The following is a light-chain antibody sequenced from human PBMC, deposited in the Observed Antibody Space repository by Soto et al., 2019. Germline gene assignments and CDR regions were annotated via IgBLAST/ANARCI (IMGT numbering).Light chain of an antibody. J-gene: IGLJ3*02. CDR3: ATWDDSLNGLV. CDR2: NNN. Sequence: QSVLTQPRSVSGSPGQSVTISCTGTSSDVGGYNYVSWYQQHPGKAPKLLMYNNNQRPSGVPDRFSGSKSGTSASLAISGLQSEDEADYHCATWDDSLNGLVFGGGTKLTVL. V-gene: IGLV2-11*01. CDR1: SSDVGGYNY.